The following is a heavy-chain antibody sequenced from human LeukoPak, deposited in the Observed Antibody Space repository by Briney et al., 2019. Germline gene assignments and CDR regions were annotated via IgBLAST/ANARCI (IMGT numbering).Heavy chain of an antibody. V-gene: IGHV3-23*01. CDR2: ISGSGGST. Sequence: GGSLRLSCAASGFTFSSYGMHWVRQAPGKGLEWVSAISGSGGSTYYADSVKGRFTISRDNSKNTLYLQMNSLRAEDTAVYYCAKDKVPGIAVAGRLGYWGQGTLVTVSS. CDR3: AKDKVPGIAVAGRLGY. D-gene: IGHD6-19*01. CDR1: GFTFSSYG. J-gene: IGHJ4*02.